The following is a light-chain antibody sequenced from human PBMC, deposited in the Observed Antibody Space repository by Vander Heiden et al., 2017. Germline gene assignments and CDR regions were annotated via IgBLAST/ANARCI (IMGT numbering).Light chain of an antibody. CDR2: SHK. V-gene: IGLV1-44*01. J-gene: IGLJ3*02. CDR3: STRDDRLNAWV. CDR1: SPNIVHNI. Sequence: QSVLTPTHSASATPGQRVSFSCSGSSPNIVHNIVHWYQQLRVMAPKLALYSHKHRPAGVPARFSGSKSGTSASLAMSGVQSEDEGDYFCSTRDDRLNAWVFCGGTKLTVL.